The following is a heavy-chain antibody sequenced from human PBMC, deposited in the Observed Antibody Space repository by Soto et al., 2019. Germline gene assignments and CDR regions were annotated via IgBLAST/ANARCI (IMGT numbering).Heavy chain of an antibody. CDR1: GFTFSSYW. Sequence: EVQLVESGGGLVQPGGSLRLSCAASGFTFSSYWMSWVRQAPGKGLEWVANIKQDGSEKYYVDSVKGRFTISRDNAKNSLYLQMNSLRAEDTAVYYCARAGWELLWYAFDIWGQGTMVTVSS. CDR2: IKQDGSEK. D-gene: IGHD1-26*01. J-gene: IGHJ3*02. V-gene: IGHV3-7*03. CDR3: ARAGWELLWYAFDI.